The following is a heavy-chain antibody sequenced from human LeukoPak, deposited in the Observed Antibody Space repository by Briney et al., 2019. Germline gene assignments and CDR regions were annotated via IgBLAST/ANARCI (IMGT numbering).Heavy chain of an antibody. J-gene: IGHJ4*02. CDR3: ASVPSSGYYLFDY. D-gene: IGHD3-22*01. Sequence: GASVKVSCKASGYTFTSYYMHWVRQAPGQGLEWMGIINPSGGSTSYAQKFQGRVTMTRDMSTSTVYMELSSLRSDDTAVYYCASVPSSGYYLFDYWGQGTLVTVSS. CDR1: GYTFTSYY. V-gene: IGHV1-46*01. CDR2: INPSGGST.